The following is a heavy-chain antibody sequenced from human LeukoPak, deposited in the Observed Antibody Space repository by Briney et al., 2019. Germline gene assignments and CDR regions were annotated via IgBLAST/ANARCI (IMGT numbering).Heavy chain of an antibody. V-gene: IGHV3-21*01. Sequence: PGGSLRLSCAASGFTFSSYSMNWARQAPGKGLEWVSSISSSSSYIYYADSVKGRFTISRDNAKNSLYLQMNSLRAEDTAVYYCARDGRGSYFDYWGQGTLVTVSS. CDR3: ARDGRGSYFDY. CDR2: ISSSSSYI. D-gene: IGHD1-26*01. CDR1: GFTFSSYS. J-gene: IGHJ4*02.